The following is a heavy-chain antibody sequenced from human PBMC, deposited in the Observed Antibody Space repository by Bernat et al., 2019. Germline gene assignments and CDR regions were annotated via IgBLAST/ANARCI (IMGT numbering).Heavy chain of an antibody. D-gene: IGHD2/OR15-2a*01. V-gene: IGHV3-49*04. CDR1: GFTFGDYA. CDR3: TRDRFFSFDY. J-gene: IGHJ4*02. Sequence: EVQLVESGGGLVQPGGSLRLSCTASGFTFGDYALSWVRQAPGKGLEWVGFIRSKAYGGTTEYAASVKGRFTISRDDSRSIAYLQMNSLKTEDTAVYYCTRDRFFSFDYWGQGTLVTVSS. CDR2: IRSKAYGGTT.